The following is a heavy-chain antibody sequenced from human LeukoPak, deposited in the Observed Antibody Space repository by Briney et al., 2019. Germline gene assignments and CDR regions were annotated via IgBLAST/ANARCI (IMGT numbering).Heavy chain of an antibody. J-gene: IGHJ4*02. Sequence: GGSLRLSCAASGFTFSSYGMSWVRQAPGKGLEWVSAISGSGGSTYYADSVKGRFTISRDNSKNTLYLQMNSLRAEDTAVYYCAREWYYDSSGGRYFDYWGQGTLVTVSS. CDR1: GFTFSSYG. CDR3: AREWYYDSSGGRYFDY. D-gene: IGHD3-22*01. V-gene: IGHV3-23*01. CDR2: ISGSGGST.